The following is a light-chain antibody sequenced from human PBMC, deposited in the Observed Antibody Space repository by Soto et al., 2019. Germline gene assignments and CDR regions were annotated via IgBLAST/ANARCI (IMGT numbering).Light chain of an antibody. CDR2: AAS. CDR3: QQTHSIPPT. J-gene: IGKJ2*01. V-gene: IGKV1-39*01. CDR1: HIVDTS. Sequence: DIQMTQSPSSLSASVGDRVTVTCRTSHIVDTSLNWYQQKPGKAPKLLIYAASSVQSGVPARLSGSGSATFFTLTIHNLQPDDFATYFCQQTHSIPPTFGPGTKLDIK.